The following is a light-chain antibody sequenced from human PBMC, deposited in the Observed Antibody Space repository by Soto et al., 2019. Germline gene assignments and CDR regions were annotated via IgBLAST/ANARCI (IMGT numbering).Light chain of an antibody. V-gene: IGKV3-20*01. CDR1: QSLGINS. J-gene: IGKJ3*01. CDR2: GAS. Sequence: EIVLTQSPGTLSLSPGERATLSCRASQSLGINSLAWYQQKPGQSPRLLVYGASTRDTGIPDRFRGSGSGTDFALTISSLEPEDFAMYYCQQYDGSPLTFGPGTKVDIK. CDR3: QQYDGSPLT.